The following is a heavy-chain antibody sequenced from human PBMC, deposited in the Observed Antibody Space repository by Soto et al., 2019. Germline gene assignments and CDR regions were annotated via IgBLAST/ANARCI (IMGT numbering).Heavy chain of an antibody. V-gene: IGHV4-39*01. CDR1: GGSVGNSNYY. CDR2: VHYGQTT. Sequence: LQLQESGPGLVKPAETLFLSCTVSGGSVGNSNYYWGWIRQSPGKGLEWIGNVHYGQTTYYKPSLEGRLTIYTDTLNNNFSLKLTSVIASDTAVYYCARHRGRFGEADYWGQGTLVTVSS. J-gene: IGHJ4*02. D-gene: IGHD3-10*01. CDR3: ARHRGRFGEADY.